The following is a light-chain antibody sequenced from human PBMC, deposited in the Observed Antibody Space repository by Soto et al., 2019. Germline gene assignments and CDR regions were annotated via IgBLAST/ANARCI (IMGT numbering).Light chain of an antibody. CDR2: NAS. V-gene: IGKV1-5*01. CDR3: QQYNSYPKT. J-gene: IGKJ1*01. Sequence: DIQMTQFPSTLSASVGDRVTITCRANQSISNWLAWYQQKPGQAPKLLIYNASNLESGVPSRFSGSGSGTEFTLTISSLQPDDFATYYCQQYNSYPKTLGQGTKVEI. CDR1: QSISNW.